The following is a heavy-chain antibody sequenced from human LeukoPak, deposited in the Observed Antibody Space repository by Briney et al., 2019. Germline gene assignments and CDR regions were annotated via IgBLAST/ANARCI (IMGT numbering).Heavy chain of an antibody. D-gene: IGHD2-2*03. V-gene: IGHV3-7*01. CDR1: GLTVITND. Sequence: AGGSLRLSCAASGLTVITNDMTWVRQAPGKGLEWVANIKQDGSEKYYVDSVKGRFTISRDNAKNSLYLQMNSLRAEDTAVYYCARNPGYCSSTSCHWGQGTLVTVSS. CDR2: IKQDGSEK. CDR3: ARNPGYCSSTSCH. J-gene: IGHJ4*02.